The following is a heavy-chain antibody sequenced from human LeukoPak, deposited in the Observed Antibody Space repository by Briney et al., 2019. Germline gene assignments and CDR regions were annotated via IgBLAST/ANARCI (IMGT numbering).Heavy chain of an antibody. V-gene: IGHV3-13*05. CDR2: IGTAGDP. D-gene: IGHD6-19*01. J-gene: IGHJ2*01. Sequence: PGGSLRLSCAASGFTFSSYDMRWVRQATGKGLEWVSAIGTAGDPYYPGSVKGRFTISRENANNSLYLQMDSLRAGDTAVYYFARAGHYSSGWYRWYFDLWGRGTLVTVSS. CDR1: GFTFSSYD. CDR3: ARAGHYSSGWYRWYFDL.